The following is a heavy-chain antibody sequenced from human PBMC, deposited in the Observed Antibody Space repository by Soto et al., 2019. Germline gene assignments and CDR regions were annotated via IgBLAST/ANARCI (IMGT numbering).Heavy chain of an antibody. D-gene: IGHD3-9*01. CDR1: GFTFSDSW. CDR3: ARESTYLRHYDA. Sequence: GGSLRLSCAASGFTFSDSWMGWVRQAPGRGLEWVANIKQDGSQTPYAASVRGRFAISRDNSKDTLYLHMRGLKVEDTAVYLCARESTYLRHYDARGTGTLVTASS. J-gene: IGHJ5*02. V-gene: IGHV3-7*01. CDR2: IKQDGSQT.